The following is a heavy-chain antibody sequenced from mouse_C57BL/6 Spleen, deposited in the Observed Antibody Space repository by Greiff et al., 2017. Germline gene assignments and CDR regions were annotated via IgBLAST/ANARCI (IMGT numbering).Heavy chain of an antibody. CDR3: ARYWDDFDY. J-gene: IGHJ2*01. Sequence: QVTLKESGAELARPGASVKLSCKASGYTFTSYGISWVKQRTGQGLEWIGEIYPRSGNTYYNEKFKGKATLTADKSSSTAYMELRSLTSEDSAVYFCARYWDDFDYWGQGTTLTVSS. CDR2: IYPRSGNT. V-gene: IGHV1-81*01. D-gene: IGHD4-1*01. CDR1: GYTFTSYG.